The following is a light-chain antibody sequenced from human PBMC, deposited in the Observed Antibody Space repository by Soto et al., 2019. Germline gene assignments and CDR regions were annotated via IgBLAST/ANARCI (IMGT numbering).Light chain of an antibody. CDR1: QGISSY. Sequence: AIRMTQSPSSFSASTGDRVTITCPASQGISSYLAWYQQKPGKASKLLIYAASTLQSGVPSRFSGSGSGTDFTLTISCLQAEDFATYYCQQYYSDPLLTFGGGTKVEIK. J-gene: IGKJ4*01. CDR3: QQYYSDPLLT. CDR2: AAS. V-gene: IGKV1-8*01.